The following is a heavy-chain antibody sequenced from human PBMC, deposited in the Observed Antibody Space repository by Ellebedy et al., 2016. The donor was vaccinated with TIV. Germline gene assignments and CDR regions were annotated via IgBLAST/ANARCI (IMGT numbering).Heavy chain of an antibody. Sequence: GGSLRLSXAASGFTFSSYSMNWVRQAPGKGLEWVSSISSSSSYIYYADSVKGRFTISRDNSKNTLYLQMNSLRAEDTAVYYCAKPQGDWVTSTDFDYWGQGTLATVSS. V-gene: IGHV3-21*04. J-gene: IGHJ4*02. CDR1: GFTFSSYS. D-gene: IGHD2-21*02. CDR3: AKPQGDWVTSTDFDY. CDR2: ISSSSSYI.